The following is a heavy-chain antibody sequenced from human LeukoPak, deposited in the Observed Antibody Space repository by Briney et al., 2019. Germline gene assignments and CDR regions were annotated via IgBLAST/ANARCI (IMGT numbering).Heavy chain of an antibody. Sequence: GGSLRLSCAASGFTFSDYYMSWIRQAPGKGLEWVSYISSSGSTIYYADSVKGRFTISRANAKNSLYLQMNSLRAEDTAVYYCARGSYFRVLYYYYMDVWGKGTTVTVSS. V-gene: IGHV3-11*01. CDR1: GFTFSDYY. CDR3: ARGSYFRVLYYYYMDV. D-gene: IGHD2/OR15-2a*01. J-gene: IGHJ6*03. CDR2: ISSSGSTI.